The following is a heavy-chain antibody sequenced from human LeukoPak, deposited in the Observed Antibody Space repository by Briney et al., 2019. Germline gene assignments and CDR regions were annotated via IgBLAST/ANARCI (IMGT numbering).Heavy chain of an antibody. V-gene: IGHV1-46*01. J-gene: IGHJ5*02. CDR2: INPSGGGT. CDR3: ARGVKPLAVYGVVIYLDP. D-gene: IGHD3-3*01. Sequence: ASVKVSCKASGYTFTSNGISWERHALRQGLEWVGIINPSGGGTGYARNFHGRVTMSRDTSTSTGDMVLSSMRTEDTAVYYCARGVKPLAVYGVVIYLDPWGQGTLVTVSS. CDR1: GYTFTSNG.